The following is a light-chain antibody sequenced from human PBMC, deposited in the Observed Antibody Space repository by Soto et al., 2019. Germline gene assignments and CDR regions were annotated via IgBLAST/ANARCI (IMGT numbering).Light chain of an antibody. CDR1: QRVSDT. J-gene: IGKJ1*01. V-gene: IGKV3-15*01. Sequence: EIVMTQSPATLSVSPGESATLSCRASQRVSDTLAWYQQKPGQAPRLLIYGASTRATGIPARFSGSGSGTEFTLTINRLEPEDFAVYYCQQYRNFWTFGQGIKVDI. CDR2: GAS. CDR3: QQYRNFWT.